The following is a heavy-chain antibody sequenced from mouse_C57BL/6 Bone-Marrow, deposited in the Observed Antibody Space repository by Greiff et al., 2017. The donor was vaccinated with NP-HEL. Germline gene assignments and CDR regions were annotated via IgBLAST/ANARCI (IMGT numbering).Heavy chain of an antibody. V-gene: IGHV1-52*01. CDR3: ARWRRSNCVGDFDV. J-gene: IGHJ1*03. CDR2: IDPSDSET. CDR1: GYTFTSYW. Sequence: QVQLQQPGAELVRPGSSVKLSCKASGYTFTSYWMHWVKQRPIQGLEWIGNIDPSDSETHYNQKFKDKATLTVDKSSSTAYMQLSSLTSEDSAVYYCARWRRSNCVGDFDVWGTGTTVTVSS. D-gene: IGHD2-5*01.